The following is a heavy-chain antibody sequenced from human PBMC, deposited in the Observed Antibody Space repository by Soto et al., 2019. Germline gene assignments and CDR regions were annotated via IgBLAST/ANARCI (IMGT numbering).Heavy chain of an antibody. Sequence: SSETLSLTCAVYGGSFSGYYWSWIRQPPGKGLEWIGEINHSGSTNYNPSLKSRVTISVDTSKNQFSLKLSSVTAADTAVYYCARVYYGSGSYYNGRDYWGQGTLVTVSS. CDR1: GGSFSGYY. CDR2: INHSGST. CDR3: ARVYYGSGSYYNGRDY. V-gene: IGHV4-34*01. J-gene: IGHJ4*02. D-gene: IGHD3-10*01.